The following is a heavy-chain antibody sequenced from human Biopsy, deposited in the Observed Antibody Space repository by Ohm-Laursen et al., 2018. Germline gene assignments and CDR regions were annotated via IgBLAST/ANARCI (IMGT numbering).Heavy chain of an antibody. Sequence: TLSLTCAVSGGSISSDYWSWIRQTPGKGLEWIGYIYYSGCTNYNPSLKSRVTISVDTSKNQFSLRLNSVTAADTPVYYCARATNSTGWPYYYFYGMDVWGQGTTVTVSS. CDR3: ARATNSTGWPYYYFYGMDV. V-gene: IGHV4-59*01. J-gene: IGHJ6*02. D-gene: IGHD2/OR15-2a*01. CDR1: GGSISSDY. CDR2: IYYSGCT.